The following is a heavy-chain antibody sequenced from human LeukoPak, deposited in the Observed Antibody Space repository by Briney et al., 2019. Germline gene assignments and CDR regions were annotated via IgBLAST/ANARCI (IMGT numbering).Heavy chain of an antibody. Sequence: GGSLRLSCAASGFTFSSYAMSWVRQAPGKGLEWVSSISSSSSYIYYADSVKGRFTISRDNAKNSLYLQMNSLRAEDTAVYYCAAHLTAVPDYYYYYYMDVWGKGTTVTVSS. D-gene: IGHD2-2*01. CDR3: AAHLTAVPDYYYYYYMDV. V-gene: IGHV3-21*01. CDR2: ISSSSSYI. CDR1: GFTFSSYA. J-gene: IGHJ6*03.